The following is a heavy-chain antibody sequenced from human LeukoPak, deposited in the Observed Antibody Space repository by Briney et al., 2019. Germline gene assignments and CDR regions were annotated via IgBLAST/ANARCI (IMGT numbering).Heavy chain of an antibody. CDR3: ASFRDIIAAAGTGNDAFDI. J-gene: IGHJ3*02. CDR2: IYYSGST. D-gene: IGHD6-13*01. CDR1: GGSISSSSYY. Sequence: SETLSLTCTVSGGSISSSSYYWGWIRQPPGKGLEWIGSIYYSGSTYYNPSVKSRVTISVDTSKNQFSLKLSSVTAADTAVYYCASFRDIIAAAGTGNDAFDIWGQGTMVTVSS. V-gene: IGHV4-39*07.